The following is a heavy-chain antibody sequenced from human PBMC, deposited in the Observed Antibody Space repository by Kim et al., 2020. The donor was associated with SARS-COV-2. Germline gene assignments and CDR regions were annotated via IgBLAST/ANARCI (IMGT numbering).Heavy chain of an antibody. J-gene: IGHJ4*02. D-gene: IGHD2-21*02. CDR2: INWNGDST. V-gene: IGHV3-20*04. CDR1: GLTFDAYG. Sequence: GGSLRLACVVSGLTFDAYGMSWVRQAPGKGLEWVSGINWNGDSTVYADSVRGRFNISRDNAKNSLYLQMNSLRAEDTALYYCTRGGIFPTAMGIDHWGQGTLVTVSS. CDR3: TRGGIFPTAMGIDH.